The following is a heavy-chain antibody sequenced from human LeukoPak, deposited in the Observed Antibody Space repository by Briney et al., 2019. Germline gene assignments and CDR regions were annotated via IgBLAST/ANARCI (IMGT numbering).Heavy chain of an antibody. CDR1: GFTVSGNY. CDR3: ARDLGYCTNGVCHTRFDY. V-gene: IGHV3-53*01. J-gene: IGHJ4*02. D-gene: IGHD2-8*01. CDR2: IYSGGST. Sequence: TGGSLRLSCAASGFTVSGNYMSWVRQAPGKGLEWVSVIYSGGSTYYADSVKGRFTISRDNSNNTLYLQMNSLRAEDTAVYYCARDLGYCTNGVCHTRFDYWGQGTLVAVSS.